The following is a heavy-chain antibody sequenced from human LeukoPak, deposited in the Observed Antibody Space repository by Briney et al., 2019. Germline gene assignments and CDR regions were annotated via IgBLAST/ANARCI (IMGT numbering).Heavy chain of an antibody. D-gene: IGHD4-17*01. J-gene: IGHJ4*02. CDR1: GFSFITYS. V-gene: IGHV3-48*01. Sequence: GGSLRLSCAASGFSFITYSMSWVRQAPGKGLEWVSYISASSDSIYYADSVRGRFTISRDNAKNSLYLHMSSLRADDTAVYYCARGTTGGKNYFDYWGQGTLVTVSS. CDR3: ARGTTGGKNYFDY. CDR2: ISASSDSI.